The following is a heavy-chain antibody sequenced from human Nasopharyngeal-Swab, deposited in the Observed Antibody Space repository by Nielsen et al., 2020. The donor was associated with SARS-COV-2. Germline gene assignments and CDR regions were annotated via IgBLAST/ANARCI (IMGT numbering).Heavy chain of an antibody. D-gene: IGHD4-17*01. J-gene: IGHJ6*02. V-gene: IGHV4-34*01. CDR1: GGSFSGYY. CDR3: ARDMVDDYGDAGPSYYYYGMDV. Sequence: SETLSLTCAVYGGSFSGYYWSWIRQPPGKGLEWIGEINHSGSTNYNPSFKSRVTISVDTSKNQFSLKLSSVTAADTAVYYCARDMVDDYGDAGPSYYYYGMDVWGQGTTVTVSS. CDR2: INHSGST.